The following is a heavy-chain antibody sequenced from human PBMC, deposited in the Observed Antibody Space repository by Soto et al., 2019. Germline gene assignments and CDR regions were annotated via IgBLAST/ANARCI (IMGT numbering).Heavy chain of an antibody. J-gene: IGHJ4*02. V-gene: IGHV2-5*02. D-gene: IGHD2-15*01. Sequence: QITLKESGPMLVKPAQTLTLTCSFSGFSLSTTGLGVAWIRQPPGKALEWLGLIYWDEDQRYSPSLKSRLTITRDSSRNEVALTLTNMDPADTAPYYCVHNGHHCRGGSCYSFWGQGNRVTVSS. CDR2: IYWDEDQ. CDR3: VHNGHHCRGGSCYSF. CDR1: GFSLSTTGLG.